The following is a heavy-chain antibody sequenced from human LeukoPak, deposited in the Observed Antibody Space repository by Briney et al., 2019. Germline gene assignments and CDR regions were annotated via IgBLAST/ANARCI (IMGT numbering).Heavy chain of an antibody. D-gene: IGHD2-8*01. CDR3: AKGAPNLPDY. Sequence: GGSLRHSCAASGFTFSNYGLHWVRQAPGKGLEWVSFIRYDGSNQYYTDSVKGRFTISRDNSKSTLYLQMNSLRTEDTAMYYCAKGAPNLPDYWGQGTLVTVSS. J-gene: IGHJ4*02. CDR2: IRYDGSNQ. V-gene: IGHV3-30*02. CDR1: GFTFSNYG.